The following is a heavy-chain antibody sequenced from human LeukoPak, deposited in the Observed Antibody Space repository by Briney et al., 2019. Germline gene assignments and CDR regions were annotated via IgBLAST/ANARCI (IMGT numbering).Heavy chain of an antibody. J-gene: IGHJ4*02. CDR3: ARHSSGWYMSLDY. CDR1: GGSISGYY. Sequence: SETLSLTCTVSGGSISGYYWTWIRQPPGKALEWIGYIYYSGSTKYNPSLKSRVTISVDTSKNQFSLKVSSVTAADTAVYYCARHSSGWYMSLDYWGQGTLVTVSS. V-gene: IGHV4-59*01. D-gene: IGHD6-19*01. CDR2: IYYSGST.